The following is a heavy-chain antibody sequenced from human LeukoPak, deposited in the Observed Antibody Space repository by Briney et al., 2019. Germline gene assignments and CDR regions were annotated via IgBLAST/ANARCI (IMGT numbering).Heavy chain of an antibody. CDR2: ISYDGSNK. V-gene: IGHV3-30*04. CDR1: GFTFSSYA. Sequence: GGSLRLSCAASGFTFSSYAMHWVRQAPGKGLEWVAVISYDGSNKYYADSVEGRFTISRDNSKNTLYLQMNSLRAEDTAVYYCARDSLSELLFHWGQGTLVTVSS. CDR3: ARDSLSELLFH. D-gene: IGHD3-10*01. J-gene: IGHJ4*02.